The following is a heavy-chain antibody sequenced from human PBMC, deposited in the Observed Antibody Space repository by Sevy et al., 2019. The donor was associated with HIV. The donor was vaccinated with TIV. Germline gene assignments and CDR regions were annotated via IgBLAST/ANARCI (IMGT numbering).Heavy chain of an antibody. D-gene: IGHD2-15*01. CDR3: ARSPRLGYCSGGSCYGYFDY. CDR1: GFTVSSNY. J-gene: IGHJ4*02. Sequence: VGSLRLSCAASGFTVSSNYMNWVRQAPGKGLEWVSVIYSGGSTYYADSVKGRFTISRDNSKNTLYLQMNSLRAEDTAVYYCARSPRLGYCSGGSCYGYFDYWGQGTLVTVSS. V-gene: IGHV3-53*01. CDR2: IYSGGST.